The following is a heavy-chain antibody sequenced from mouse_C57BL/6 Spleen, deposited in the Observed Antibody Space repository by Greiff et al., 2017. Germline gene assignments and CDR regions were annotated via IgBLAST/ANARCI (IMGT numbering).Heavy chain of an antibody. J-gene: IGHJ4*01. CDR2: FYPGSGST. CDR3: ARHEREARALDY. CDR1: GYTFTEYT. V-gene: IGHV1-62-2*01. Sequence: QVQLQQSGAELVKPGASVKLSCKASGYTFTEYTIYWVKQRSGKGLEWIGWFYPGSGSTKYNENFKDKATLTTDKSSSTVYMELSRLTAEDSAVYFCARHEREARALDYWGQGTSVTVSS.